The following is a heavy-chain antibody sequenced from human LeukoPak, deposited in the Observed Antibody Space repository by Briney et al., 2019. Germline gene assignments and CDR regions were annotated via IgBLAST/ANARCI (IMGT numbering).Heavy chain of an antibody. Sequence: SETLSLTCTVSGGSISGYYWSWIRQPPGKGLEWIGYIYYSGSTNYNPSLKSRVTMSVDTSRKQFSLKLSSVTAADAAVYYCARGGLENGYHSNDGFDIWGQGTMVTVSS. CDR1: GGSISGYY. CDR2: IYYSGST. V-gene: IGHV4-59*01. J-gene: IGHJ3*02. CDR3: ARGGLENGYHSNDGFDI. D-gene: IGHD3-22*01.